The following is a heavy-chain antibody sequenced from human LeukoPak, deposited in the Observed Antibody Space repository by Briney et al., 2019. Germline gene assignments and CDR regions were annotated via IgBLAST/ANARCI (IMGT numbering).Heavy chain of an antibody. V-gene: IGHV4-39*01. CDR1: GGSISSGSYY. Sequence: SETLSLTCTVSGGSISSGSYYWGWIRQPPGKGLEWIGNIYSGGSTYYNPSLKSRVTISVDTSKNQFSLNLNSVTAADTAVYYCARQRRIAAVGTDAFDIWGKGTMVTVSS. CDR2: IYSGGST. D-gene: IGHD6-13*01. CDR3: ARQRRIAAVGTDAFDI. J-gene: IGHJ3*02.